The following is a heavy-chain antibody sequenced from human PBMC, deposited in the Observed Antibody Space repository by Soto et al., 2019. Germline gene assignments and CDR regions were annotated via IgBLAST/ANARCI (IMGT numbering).Heavy chain of an antibody. CDR3: ARVRATVTTRNSTNWLDP. D-gene: IGHD4-17*01. Sequence: SETLSLTCTVSGGSISRGGYYWSWIRQHPGKGLEWIGYIYYSGSTYYNPSLKSRVTISVDTSKNQFSLNLSSVTAADTAVYYCARVRATVTTRNSTNWLDPWGQAVLVTVSS. J-gene: IGHJ5*02. CDR1: GGSISRGGYY. CDR2: IYYSGST. V-gene: IGHV4-31*03.